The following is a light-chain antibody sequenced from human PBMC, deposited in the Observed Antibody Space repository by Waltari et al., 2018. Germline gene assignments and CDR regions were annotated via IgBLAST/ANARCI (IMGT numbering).Light chain of an antibody. V-gene: IGLV2-8*01. J-gene: IGLJ1*01. Sequence: QSALTQPPSASGSPGQSVTISCTGTSSDIGGYKYVSWYRQRPGKGPKLLIYEVSRRPSGVPNRFSGSKSGNTASLTVSGLQAEDEADYYCSSYAGSNNLVFGTGTKVTVL. CDR3: SSYAGSNNLV. CDR2: EVS. CDR1: SSDIGGYKY.